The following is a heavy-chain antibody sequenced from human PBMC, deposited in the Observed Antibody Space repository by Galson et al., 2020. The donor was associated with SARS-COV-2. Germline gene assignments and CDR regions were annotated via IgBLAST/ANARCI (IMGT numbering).Heavy chain of an antibody. CDR2: TYYRSKWYN. CDR3: ARSADSSGPPAVHFDP. J-gene: IGHJ5*02. D-gene: IGHD6-19*01. Sequence: ASETLSLTCAISGDRVSSNSVSWNWIRQSPSRGLEWLGRTYYRSKWYNDYAVSVKSRITISPDTSKNQFSLQLNSVTPEDTAVYYCARSADSSGPPAVHFDPWGQRTLVTVSS. CDR1: GDRVSSNSVS. V-gene: IGHV6-1*01.